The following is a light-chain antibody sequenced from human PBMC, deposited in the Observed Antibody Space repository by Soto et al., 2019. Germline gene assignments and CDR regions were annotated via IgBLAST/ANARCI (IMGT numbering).Light chain of an antibody. CDR3: QQLNTYPLT. Sequence: DIQLTQSPSFLSASVRDRVTITCRASQVLSSYLAWYQQKPGKAPKLLIYGVSTLQSGVPSRFSGSGSGTEFTLTNSSPQPEDFATYYCQQLNTYPLTFGGGTKVEIK. J-gene: IGKJ4*01. V-gene: IGKV1-9*01. CDR1: QVLSSY. CDR2: GVS.